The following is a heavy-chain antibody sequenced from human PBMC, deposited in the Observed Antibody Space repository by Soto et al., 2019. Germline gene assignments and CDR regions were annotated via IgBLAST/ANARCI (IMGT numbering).Heavy chain of an antibody. Sequence: QVQLVQSGAEVKKPGSSVKVSCKASKGAFRTYAISWVRQAPGQGLEWVGGIIPIFGRADYAKKFQGRVTMTADKFSSTAYMELSSLRSKDTAIYYCATDRVVATTEPAFDVWGQGTLVIVSS. J-gene: IGHJ3*01. D-gene: IGHD5-12*01. V-gene: IGHV1-69*06. CDR3: ATDRVVATTEPAFDV. CDR1: KGAFRTYA. CDR2: IIPIFGRA.